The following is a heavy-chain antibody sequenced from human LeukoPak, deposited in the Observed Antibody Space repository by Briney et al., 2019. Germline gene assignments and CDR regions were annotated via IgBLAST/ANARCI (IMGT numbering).Heavy chain of an antibody. CDR1: GGSIGDYY. Sequence: SETLSLTCTVSGGSIGDYYWSWIRQPPGKGLEWIGYLYYSRNTNYSPSLKSRVTISADTSKTQVYLKLRSVTAADTAVYYCARSPLSRGVIIMKYFDYWGQGTLVTVSS. CDR2: LYYSRNT. D-gene: IGHD3-10*01. J-gene: IGHJ4*02. V-gene: IGHV4-59*01. CDR3: ARSPLSRGVIIMKYFDY.